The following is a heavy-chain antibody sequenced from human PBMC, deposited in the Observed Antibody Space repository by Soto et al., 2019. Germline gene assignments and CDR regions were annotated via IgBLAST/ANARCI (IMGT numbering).Heavy chain of an antibody. J-gene: IGHJ4*02. CDR2: ISFDGSKK. CDR3: ARGVFYYYGSSGYSPDY. CDR1: GFTSSSYV. V-gene: IGHV3-30-3*01. Sequence: QVQLVESGGGVVQPGRSLRLSSEGSGFTSSSYVMHWVRQAPGKGLEWVALISFDGSKKNYADSVKGRFTISRDNSKNMMYLQMNSLRPEDTAVYYCARGVFYYYGSSGYSPDYWGQGTLVTVSS. D-gene: IGHD3-22*01.